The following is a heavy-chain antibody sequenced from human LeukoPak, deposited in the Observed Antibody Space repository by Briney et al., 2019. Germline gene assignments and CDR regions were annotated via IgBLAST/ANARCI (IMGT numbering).Heavy chain of an antibody. D-gene: IGHD2-8*01. CDR2: ISWNGGNT. Sequence: GGSLRLSCAASGFKFDDYGMSGVRQAPGKGLDWVSGISWNGGNTGYADSVKGRFTISRDNAKNSLFLQVNSLRADDTAFYYCAREGIYCVNGVCYLDYWGQGTLVTVSS. V-gene: IGHV3-20*04. J-gene: IGHJ4*02. CDR3: AREGIYCVNGVCYLDY. CDR1: GFKFDDYG.